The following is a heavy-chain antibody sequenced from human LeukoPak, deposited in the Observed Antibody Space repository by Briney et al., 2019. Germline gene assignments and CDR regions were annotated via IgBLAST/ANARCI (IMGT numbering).Heavy chain of an antibody. D-gene: IGHD3-22*01. Sequence: GGSLRLSCTVSGFTVSSNSMSWVRQAPGKGLEWVSFIYSDNTHYSDSVKGRFTISRDNAKNSLYLQMNSLRAEDTAVYYCARESQSAYYFDSSGYEDAFDIWGQGTMVTVSS. CDR3: ARESQSAYYFDSSGYEDAFDI. CDR2: IYSDNT. J-gene: IGHJ3*02. V-gene: IGHV3-53*01. CDR1: GFTVSSNS.